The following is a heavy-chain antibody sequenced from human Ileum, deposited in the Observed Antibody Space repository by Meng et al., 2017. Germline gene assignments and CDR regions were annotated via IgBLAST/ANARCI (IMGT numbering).Heavy chain of an antibody. CDR1: GFTFSGHW. Sequence: GESLKISCAASGFTFSGHWMSWVRQAPGKGPEWVALISRDGNAWEHADSVMGRFTISRDNAKNSVYLQMSSLRAEDTAVYYCARYASGSYYYDHWGQRTLVTVSS. CDR3: ARYASGSYYYDH. CDR2: ISRDGNAW. D-gene: IGHD3-10*01. J-gene: IGHJ4*02. V-gene: IGHV3-7*01.